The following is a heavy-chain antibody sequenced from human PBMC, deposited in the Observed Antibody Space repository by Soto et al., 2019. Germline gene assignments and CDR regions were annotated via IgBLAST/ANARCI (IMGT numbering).Heavy chain of an antibody. V-gene: IGHV1-46*01. CDR3: ARDPVAYSSGWYGGFDY. CDR1: GYTFTSYY. J-gene: IGHJ4*02. D-gene: IGHD6-19*01. CDR2: INPSGGST. Sequence: ASVKVSCKASGYTFTSYYMHWVRQAPGQGLEWMGIINPSGGSTSYAQKFQGRVTMTRDRSTSTVYMELSSLRSEDTAVYYCARDPVAYSSGWYGGFDYWGQGTLVTVSS.